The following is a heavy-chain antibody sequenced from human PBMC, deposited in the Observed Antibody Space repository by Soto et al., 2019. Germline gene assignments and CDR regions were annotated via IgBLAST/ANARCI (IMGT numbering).Heavy chain of an antibody. CDR3: ARDQVSVGGRFYYYDSSGYPEYFQH. CDR2: ISAYNGNT. V-gene: IGHV1-18*01. D-gene: IGHD3-22*01. J-gene: IGHJ1*01. CDR1: GYTFTSYG. Sequence: ASVKVSCKASGYTFTSYGISWVRQAPGQGLEWMGWISAYNGNTNYAQKLQGRVTMTTDTSTSTAYMELRSLRSDDTAVYYCARDQVSVGGRFYYYDSSGYPEYFQHWGQGTLVTVSS.